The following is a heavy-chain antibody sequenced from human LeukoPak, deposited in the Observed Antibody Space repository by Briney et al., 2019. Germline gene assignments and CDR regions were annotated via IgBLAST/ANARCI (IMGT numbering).Heavy chain of an antibody. Sequence: SETLSLTCPVSGGSLSSSCYYWGWLRQPPGKGLEWIGSIYYSGSTYYNPSLKRRVTISVDTSKNQFSLKLSSVTAADTAVYYCARGFIVVPAARGDAFDIWGQGTMVTVSS. CDR3: ARGFIVVPAARGDAFDI. CDR2: IYYSGST. J-gene: IGHJ3*02. D-gene: IGHD2-2*01. CDR1: GGSLSSSCYY. V-gene: IGHV4-39*07.